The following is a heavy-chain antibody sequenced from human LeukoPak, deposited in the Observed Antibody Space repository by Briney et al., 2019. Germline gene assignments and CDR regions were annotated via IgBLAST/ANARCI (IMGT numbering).Heavy chain of an antibody. D-gene: IGHD3-9*01. J-gene: IGHJ4*02. CDR2: ISGSGGST. CDR3: AKGWGYDILTGYYRATFDY. Sequence: GGSLRLSCAASGFTFSSYAMSWVRQAPGKGLEWVSAISGSGGSTYYADSVKGRFTISRDNSKNTLYLQMNSLRAEDTAVYYCAKGWGYDILTGYYRATFDYWGQGTLVTVSS. V-gene: IGHV3-23*01. CDR1: GFTFSSYA.